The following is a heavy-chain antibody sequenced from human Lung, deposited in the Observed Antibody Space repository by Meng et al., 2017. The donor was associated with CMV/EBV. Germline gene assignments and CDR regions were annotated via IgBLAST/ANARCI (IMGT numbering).Heavy chain of an antibody. V-gene: IGHV1-18*01. CDR2: ISTSNGDT. D-gene: IGHD6-19*01. Sequence: ASXXVSXKPSGYTFTSFGISWVRQAPGQGLAWVGWISTSNGDTNYAQKLQGRVTLTTDRSTSTDYMDMRKLGSDDTALYYCARVLSEAGTSDYWCQGTLVTVSS. CDR1: GYTFTSFG. CDR3: ARVLSEAGTSDY. J-gene: IGHJ4*02.